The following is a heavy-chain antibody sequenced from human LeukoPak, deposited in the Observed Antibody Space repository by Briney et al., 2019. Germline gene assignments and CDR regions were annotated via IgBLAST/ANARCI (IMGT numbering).Heavy chain of an antibody. D-gene: IGHD4-23*01. CDR3: ARGRPTTMITPSLYFDY. CDR2: IGTAGDT. J-gene: IGHJ4*02. CDR1: GFTLSSYD. V-gene: IGHV3-13*04. Sequence: GGSLRLSCAASGFTLSSYDTHWVRQTTGKPLEWVSGIGTAGDTYYSASVKGRFTLSRENARNSLYLQMNHLRAGDTAVYYCARGRPTTMITPSLYFDYWGQGILVTVSS.